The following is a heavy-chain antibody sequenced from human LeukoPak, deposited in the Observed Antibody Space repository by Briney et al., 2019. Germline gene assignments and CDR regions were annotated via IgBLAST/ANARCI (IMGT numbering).Heavy chain of an antibody. Sequence: GTSLRLSCAASGFTSSSYVMHWVRQAPGKGLEWVAFISYDGRNNYYADSVKGRFTISRDNSKNTLYLQMNSLKPEDTAVYYCARGGEFQLLYGSDYWGQGTLVSVSS. J-gene: IGHJ4*02. CDR1: GFTSSSYV. V-gene: IGHV3-30*04. D-gene: IGHD2-2*02. CDR3: ARGGEFQLLYGSDY. CDR2: ISYDGRNN.